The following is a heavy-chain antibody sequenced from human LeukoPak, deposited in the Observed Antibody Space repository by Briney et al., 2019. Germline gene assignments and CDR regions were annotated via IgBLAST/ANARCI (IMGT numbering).Heavy chain of an antibody. CDR3: ARRCIEDYYDSSGYYHDDAFDI. D-gene: IGHD3-22*01. J-gene: IGHJ3*02. CDR1: GGSISSSSYY. CDR2: IYYSGST. V-gene: IGHV4-39*01. Sequence: PSETLSLTCTVSGGSISSSSYYWGWIRQPPGKGLEWIGSIYYSGSTYYNPSLKSRVTISVDTSKNQFSLKLSSVTAADTAVYYCARRCIEDYYDSSGYYHDDAFDIWGQGTMVTVSS.